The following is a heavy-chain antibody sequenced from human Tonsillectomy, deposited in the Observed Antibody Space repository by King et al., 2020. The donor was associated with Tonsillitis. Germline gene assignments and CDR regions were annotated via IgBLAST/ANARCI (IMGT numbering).Heavy chain of an antibody. CDR2: IYYSGST. J-gene: IGHJ3*02. D-gene: IGHD5-18*01. CDR3: ARDRSSGFQGSFEI. Sequence: QLQESGPGLVKPSETLSLTCTVSGGSISSYYWSWIRQPPGKGLEWIGYIYYSGSTNYNLSLKSRVTISVDTSKNQFSLKLSSVTAADTAVYYCARDRSSGFQGSFEIWGQGTMVTVSS. CDR1: GGSISSYY. V-gene: IGHV4-59*01.